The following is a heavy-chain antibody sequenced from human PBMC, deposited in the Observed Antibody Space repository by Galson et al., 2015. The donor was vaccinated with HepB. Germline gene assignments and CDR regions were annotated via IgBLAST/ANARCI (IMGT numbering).Heavy chain of an antibody. CDR1: GFTFSSLG. CDR3: AKGTTNIDY. Sequence: SLRLSCAASGFTFSSLGMTWVRQAPGKGLECVSAIGVNAGSTDYADSVKGRFTIARDNSKNMLYLQMNNLRAEDTAVYYCAKGTTNIDYWGQGTLLTVSS. CDR2: IGVNAGST. D-gene: IGHD1-1*01. V-gene: IGHV3-23*01. J-gene: IGHJ4*02.